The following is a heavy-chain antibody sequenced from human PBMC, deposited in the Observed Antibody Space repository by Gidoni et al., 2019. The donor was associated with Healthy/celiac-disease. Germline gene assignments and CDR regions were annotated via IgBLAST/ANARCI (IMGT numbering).Heavy chain of an antibody. CDR2: IYSGGST. Sequence: EVQLVESGGGLVQPGGSLRLSCAASGFTVSSNYMRWVRQAPGKGLEWVSVIYSGGSTYYADSVKGRFTISRDNSKNTLYLQMNSLRAEDTAVYYCARHSSSWDFDYWGQGTLVTVSS. CDR1: GFTVSSNY. D-gene: IGHD6-13*01. J-gene: IGHJ4*02. V-gene: IGHV3-66*04. CDR3: ARHSSSWDFDY.